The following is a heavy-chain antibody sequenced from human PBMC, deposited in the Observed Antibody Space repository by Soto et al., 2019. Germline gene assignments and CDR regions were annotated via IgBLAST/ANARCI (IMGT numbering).Heavy chain of an antibody. J-gene: IGHJ4*02. CDR1: GLTFRSYW. Sequence: GGSLRLSCAASGLTFRSYWMHWVRQAPGKGLVWVSRINTDGSVAMYADSVKGRFTISRDNAKNTLYLQMNNLRAEDTAVYYCARGSNHFDYWGQGTLVTVSS. V-gene: IGHV3-74*03. CDR2: INTDGSVA. CDR3: ARGSNHFDY. D-gene: IGHD4-4*01.